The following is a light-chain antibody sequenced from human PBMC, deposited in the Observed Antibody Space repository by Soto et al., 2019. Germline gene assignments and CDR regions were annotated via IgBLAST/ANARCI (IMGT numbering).Light chain of an antibody. CDR1: QSISAW. V-gene: IGKV1-5*03. CDR2: KMS. J-gene: IGKJ1*01. Sequence: DIQMTPSPSTLFASVGDTVTITCRASQSISAWLAWYQQRPGKAPKLLIYKMSASERGVPSRFSGSGSGTEFTLTISSLQPEDFATYYCQQYNSSPWTFGQGTKVDI. CDR3: QQYNSSPWT.